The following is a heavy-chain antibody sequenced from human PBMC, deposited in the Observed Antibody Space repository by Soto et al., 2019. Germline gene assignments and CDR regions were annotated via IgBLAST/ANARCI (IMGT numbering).Heavy chain of an antibody. Sequence: GGSLRLSCAASGFTFSNAWMNWVRQAPGKGLEWVGRIKSKTDGGTTDYAAPVKGRFTISRDDSKNTLYLQMNSLKTEDTAVYYCTTDGYSGYDPYYFDYWGQGTLVTVSS. D-gene: IGHD5-12*01. V-gene: IGHV3-15*07. CDR3: TTDGYSGYDPYYFDY. CDR1: GFTFSNAW. J-gene: IGHJ4*02. CDR2: IKSKTDGGTT.